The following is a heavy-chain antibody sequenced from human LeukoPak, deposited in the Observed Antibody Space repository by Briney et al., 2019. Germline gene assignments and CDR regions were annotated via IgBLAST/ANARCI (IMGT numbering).Heavy chain of an antibody. CDR3: AASPGPYSGSYYYYYGMDV. J-gene: IGHJ6*02. CDR2: IVVGSGNT. V-gene: IGHV1-58*01. D-gene: IGHD1-26*01. CDR1: GFTFTSSA. Sequence: SVTVSCTASGFTFTSSAVQWVRQARGQRLEWVGWIVVGSGNTNHAQKFQERVTITRDMSTSTAYMELSSLRSEDTAVYYCAASPGPYSGSYYYYYGMDVWGQGTTVTVSS.